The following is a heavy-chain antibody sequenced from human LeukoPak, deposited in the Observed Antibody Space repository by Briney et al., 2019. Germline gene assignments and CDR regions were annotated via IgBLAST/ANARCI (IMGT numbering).Heavy chain of an antibody. CDR2: INHSGYT. J-gene: IGHJ4*02. CDR1: GGSFSGYY. Sequence: SETLSLTCGVYGGSFSGYYYSWIRQPPGKGLEWIGEINHSGYTNYNPSLKSRVTISVDTSKNHFSLKLGSVTAADTAIYYCSRESGAFCPFGYWGQGTLVIVPS. CDR3: SRESGAFCPFGY. V-gene: IGHV4-34*01. D-gene: IGHD1-26*01.